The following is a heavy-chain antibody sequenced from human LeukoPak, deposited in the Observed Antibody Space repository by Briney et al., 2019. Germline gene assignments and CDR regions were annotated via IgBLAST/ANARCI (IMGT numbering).Heavy chain of an antibody. Sequence: GGSLRLSCAASGFTVSSNYMSWVRQAPGKGLEWVSVIYSGGSTYYADSVKGRFTISRDNAKNSLYLQMNSLRAEDTAVYYCARDVGSNDLDYWGQGTLVTVSS. D-gene: IGHD1-26*01. J-gene: IGHJ4*02. CDR1: GFTVSSNY. CDR2: IYSGGST. CDR3: ARDVGSNDLDY. V-gene: IGHV3-53*01.